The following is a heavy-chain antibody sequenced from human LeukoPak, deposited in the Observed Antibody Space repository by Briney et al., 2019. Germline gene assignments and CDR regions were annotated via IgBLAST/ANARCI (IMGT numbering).Heavy chain of an antibody. CDR3: ARGAVAGTEDYFDY. V-gene: IGHV3-21*01. Sequence: GGSLRLSCAASGFTFSSYSMNWVRQAPGKGLEWVSSISSSSSYIYYADSVKGRFTISRDNAKNSLYLQMNSLRAEDTAVYYCARGAVAGTEDYFDYWGQGTLVTVSS. J-gene: IGHJ4*02. D-gene: IGHD6-19*01. CDR1: GFTFSSYS. CDR2: ISSSSSYI.